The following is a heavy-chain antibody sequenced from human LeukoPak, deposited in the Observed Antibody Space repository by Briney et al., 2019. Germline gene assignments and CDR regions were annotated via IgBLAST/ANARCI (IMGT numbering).Heavy chain of an antibody. V-gene: IGHV1-18*01. CDR1: GYTFTRYG. CDR2: ISAYNGNT. J-gene: IGHJ4*02. Sequence: GASVKVSCKASGYTFTRYGISWVRQAPGQGLEWMGWISAYNGNTNYAQKLQGRVTMTTDTSTSTAYMELRSLRSDDTAVYYCARDDCSGGSCYCDYWGQGTLVTVSS. CDR3: ARDDCSGGSCYCDY. D-gene: IGHD2-15*01.